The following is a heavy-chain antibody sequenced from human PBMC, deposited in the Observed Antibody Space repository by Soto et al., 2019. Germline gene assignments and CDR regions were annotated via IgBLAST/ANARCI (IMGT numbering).Heavy chain of an antibody. CDR2: INPYNGHT. V-gene: IGHV1-18*01. Sequence: QVHLVQSGGEVKKPGASVKVSCKASGYTFNSFGLTWVRQAPGQGLEWLGWINPYNGHTNYAQMVQGRVAMTTDTSTSTAYMELSSLTFDDTAVYFCARGFTVGANDHWGQGTLVTVSS. D-gene: IGHD4-4*01. CDR1: GYTFNSFG. J-gene: IGHJ5*02. CDR3: ARGFTVGANDH.